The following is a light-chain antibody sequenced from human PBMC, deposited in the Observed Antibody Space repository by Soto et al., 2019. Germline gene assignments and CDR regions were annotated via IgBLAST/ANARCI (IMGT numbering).Light chain of an antibody. Sequence: EIVLTQSPATLSLSPGERATLSCRASQSVSSYLASYQQKPGQAPRLLIYDASNRATGIPARFSGSGSGTDFTLTISSPEPEDFAVYYCQQRSNWPPWTFGQGTKVDI. CDR1: QSVSSY. J-gene: IGKJ1*01. V-gene: IGKV3-11*01. CDR3: QQRSNWPPWT. CDR2: DAS.